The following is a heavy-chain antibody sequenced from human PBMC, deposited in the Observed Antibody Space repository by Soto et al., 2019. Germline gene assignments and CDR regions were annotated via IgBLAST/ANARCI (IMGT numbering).Heavy chain of an antibody. CDR2: MNPNSGNT. D-gene: IGHD5-12*01. Sequence: GASGKVSCKASGYTFTSYDINWVRQATGQGLEWMGWMNPNSGNTGYAQKFQGRVTMTRNTSISTAYMELSSLRSEDTAVYYCARGRMATIPFDYWGQGTLVTVSS. CDR3: ARGRMATIPFDY. V-gene: IGHV1-8*01. CDR1: GYTFTSYD. J-gene: IGHJ4*02.